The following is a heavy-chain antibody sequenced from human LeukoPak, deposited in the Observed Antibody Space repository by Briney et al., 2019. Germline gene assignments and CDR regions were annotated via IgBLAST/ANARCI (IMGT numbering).Heavy chain of an antibody. J-gene: IGHJ5*02. CDR1: GYTFTSYY. V-gene: IGHV1-46*01. Sequence: ASVKVSCKASGYTFTSYYMHWVRQAPGQGLEWMGIINPSGGSTSYAQKFQGRVTMTRDTSTSTVYMELSSLRSEDTAVYYCARGVVPAAIGSWFDPWGQGTLVTVSS. CDR3: ARGVVPAAIGSWFDP. CDR2: INPSGGST. D-gene: IGHD2-2*01.